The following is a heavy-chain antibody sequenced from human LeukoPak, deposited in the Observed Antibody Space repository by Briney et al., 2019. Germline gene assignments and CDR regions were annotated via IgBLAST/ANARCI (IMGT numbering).Heavy chain of an antibody. CDR3: AKGGHFSWFDP. CDR2: VSGRGDEK. J-gene: IGHJ5*02. Sequence: PGGSLRLSCAASGLTFKNYAMSWVRQAPGKGLEWVSTVSGRGDEKFNAGSVKGRFAISRDNSKNTLYLQMDSLRADDTAVYYCAKGGHFSWFDPWGQGTLVTVSS. CDR1: GLTFKNYA. D-gene: IGHD1-26*01. V-gene: IGHV3-23*01.